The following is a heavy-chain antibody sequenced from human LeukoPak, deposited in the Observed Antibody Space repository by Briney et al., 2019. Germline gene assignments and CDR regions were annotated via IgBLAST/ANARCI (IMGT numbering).Heavy chain of an antibody. CDR3: AKDPRGYPSGSDY. J-gene: IGHJ4*02. D-gene: IGHD6-19*01. V-gene: IGHV3-9*01. Sequence: GGSLRLSCAASGFTFDDYAMHWVRQAPGKGLEWVSGISWNSGSIGYADSVKGRFTISRDNTKNSLYLQMNSLRAEDTAVYYCAKDPRGYPSGSDYWGQGTLVTVSS. CDR1: GFTFDDYA. CDR2: ISWNSGSI.